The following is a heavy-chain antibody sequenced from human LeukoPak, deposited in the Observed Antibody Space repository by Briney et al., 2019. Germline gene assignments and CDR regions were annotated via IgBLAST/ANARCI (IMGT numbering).Heavy chain of an antibody. V-gene: IGHV1-2*02. CDR1: GYTFTGYY. D-gene: IGHD3-10*01. CDR3: ARDRDYGSGIFDY. Sequence: GASVNVSCKASGYTFTGYYMHWVRQAPGQGLEWMGLINPNSGGTNYAQKFQGRVTMTRDTSISTAYMELNRLRSDDTAVYYCARDRDYGSGIFDYWGQGTLVTVSS. J-gene: IGHJ4*02. CDR2: INPNSGGT.